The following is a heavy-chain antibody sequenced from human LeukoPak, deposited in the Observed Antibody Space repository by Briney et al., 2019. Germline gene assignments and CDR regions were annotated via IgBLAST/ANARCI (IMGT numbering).Heavy chain of an antibody. Sequence: PAGSLRLSCAASGFTVSSNYMSWVRQAPGKGLEWGSVIYSGGSTYYADSVKGRFTISRDNSKNTLYLQMNSLRAEDTAVYSCARGKGQLVLFDYGGQGTLVTVS. D-gene: IGHD6-6*01. CDR3: ARGKGQLVLFDY. CDR1: GFTVSSNY. CDR2: IYSGGST. J-gene: IGHJ4*02. V-gene: IGHV3-53*01.